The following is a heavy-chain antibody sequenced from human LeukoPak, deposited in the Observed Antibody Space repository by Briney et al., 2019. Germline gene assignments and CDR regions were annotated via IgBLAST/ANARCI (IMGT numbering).Heavy chain of an antibody. CDR2: ISSSSSYK. V-gene: IGHV3-21*04. Sequence: GGSLRLSCAASGFTFSTYPMNWVRQAPGKGLEWVSSISSSSSYKYYADSVKGRFTISRDNAKNSLYLQMNSLRAEDTAVYYCAKGTFMKDFWGQGTLVTVSS. CDR3: AKGTFMKDF. CDR1: GFTFSTYP. J-gene: IGHJ4*02. D-gene: IGHD3-16*01.